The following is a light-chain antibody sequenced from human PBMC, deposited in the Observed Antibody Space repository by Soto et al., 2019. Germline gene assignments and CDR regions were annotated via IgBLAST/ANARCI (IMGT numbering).Light chain of an antibody. CDR2: GAS. J-gene: IGKJ1*01. CDR1: QSVSSN. Sequence: EIVMTQSPATLSVSPGERATLSCRASQSVSSNLAWYQQKPGQTPRLLIYGASTRAIGIPARFSGSGSGTEFTLPISSLQSEDFAVYYCQQYNKWLWTFGQGTNVEI. V-gene: IGKV3-15*01. CDR3: QQYNKWLWT.